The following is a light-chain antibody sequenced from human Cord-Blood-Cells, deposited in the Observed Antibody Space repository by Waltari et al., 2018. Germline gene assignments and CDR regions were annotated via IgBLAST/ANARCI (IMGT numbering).Light chain of an antibody. CDR2: DVS. V-gene: IGLV2-14*01. Sequence: QSALTQPASVSGSPGQSITISCTGTSSDVGGYNYVSWYQQHPGKAPNLMIYDVSKRPSGVSNRFSGSKSGNTASLTISGLQAEDEDDYYCSSYTSSSTLVFGGGTKLTVL. CDR3: SSYTSSSTLV. J-gene: IGLJ2*01. CDR1: SSDVGGYNY.